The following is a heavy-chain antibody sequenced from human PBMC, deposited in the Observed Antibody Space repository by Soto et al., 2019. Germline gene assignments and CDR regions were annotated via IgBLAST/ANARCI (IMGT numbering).Heavy chain of an antibody. J-gene: IGHJ4*02. CDR3: ARDALEDTGSYTLDY. CDR1: GGSISSYY. D-gene: IGHD1-1*01. V-gene: IGHV4-59*01. Sequence: SETLSLTCTVSGGSISSYYWSWIRQPPGKGLEWIGYIYYSGSTNYNPSLKSRVTISVDTSKNQFSLKLSSVTAADTAVYYCARDALEDTGSYTLDYWGQGTLVTVSS. CDR2: IYYSGST.